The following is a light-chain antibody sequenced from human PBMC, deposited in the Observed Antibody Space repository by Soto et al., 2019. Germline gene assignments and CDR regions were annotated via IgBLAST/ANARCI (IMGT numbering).Light chain of an antibody. CDR3: QQRGNSIFT. V-gene: IGKV3-11*01. Sequence: EIVLTQSPATLSLSPGERATLSCRASQSVSSYLAWYQQKPGQAPRLLIYDASNRATGIPARFSGSGSGTDFTLTISSLEPEDFAVYYCQQRGNSIFTFGPGTKVDIK. J-gene: IGKJ3*01. CDR1: QSVSSY. CDR2: DAS.